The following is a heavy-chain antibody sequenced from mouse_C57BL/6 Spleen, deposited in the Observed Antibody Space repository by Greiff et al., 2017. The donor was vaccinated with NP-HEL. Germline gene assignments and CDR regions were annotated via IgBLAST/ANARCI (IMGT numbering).Heavy chain of an antibody. D-gene: IGHD3-2*02. J-gene: IGHJ2*01. CDR1: GYTFTSYW. V-gene: IGHV1-50*01. Sequence: VQLQQSGAELVKPGASVKLSCKASGYTFTSYWMQWVNQRPGQGIEWIGEIDPSDSYTNYNQKFMGKATLTVDTSSSTAYMQLSSMTSEDSAVYYCARSISRQRRLNYWGQGTTLTVSS. CDR2: IDPSDSYT. CDR3: ARSISRQRRLNY.